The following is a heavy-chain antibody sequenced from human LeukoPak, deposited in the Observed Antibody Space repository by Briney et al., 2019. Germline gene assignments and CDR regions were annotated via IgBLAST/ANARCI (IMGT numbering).Heavy chain of an antibody. D-gene: IGHD6-13*01. CDR2: ISSSSSYI. J-gene: IGHJ4*02. Sequence: PGGSLRLSCAASGFTFSSYSMNWVRQAPGKGLEWVSSISSSSSYIYYAGSVKGRFTISRDNAKNSLYLQMNSLRAEDTAVYYCARVGKGIAAAGFDYWGQGTLVTVSS. CDR3: ARVGKGIAAAGFDY. CDR1: GFTFSSYS. V-gene: IGHV3-21*01.